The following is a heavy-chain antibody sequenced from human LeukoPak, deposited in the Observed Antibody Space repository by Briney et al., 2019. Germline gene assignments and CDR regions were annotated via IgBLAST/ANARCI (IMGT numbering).Heavy chain of an antibody. D-gene: IGHD6-13*01. V-gene: IGHV4-59*01. J-gene: IGHJ4*02. CDR2: IYYSGST. Sequence: SENLSRTGTVSSCSSSSYYWSWLRQPPGKGLEWIGYIYYSGSTNYNPSLKSRVTISVETSKNQFSLKLSSVTAADTAVYYCARVSYSSSWSVEDYYFDYWGQGTLVTVSS. CDR1: SCSSSSYY. CDR3: ARVSYSSSWSVEDYYFDY.